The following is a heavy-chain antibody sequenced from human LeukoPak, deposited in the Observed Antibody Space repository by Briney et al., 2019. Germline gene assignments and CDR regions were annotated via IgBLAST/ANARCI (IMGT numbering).Heavy chain of an antibody. V-gene: IGHV3-23*01. Sequence: GGSLRLSCTASGFTFNIYAMSWVRQAPGKGLEWVSAITGSGITTYYADSVKGRFTISRDNSKNTLYLQLNSLRAEDTAVYYCAKDLTQVVGSCFDYWGQGTLVTVSS. J-gene: IGHJ4*02. CDR3: AKDLTQVVGSCFDY. CDR1: GFTFNIYA. CDR2: ITGSGITT. D-gene: IGHD1-26*01.